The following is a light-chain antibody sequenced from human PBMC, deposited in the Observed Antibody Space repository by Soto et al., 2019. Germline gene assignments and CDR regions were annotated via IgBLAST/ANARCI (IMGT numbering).Light chain of an antibody. V-gene: IGKV3-11*01. J-gene: IGKJ1*01. CDR1: QSVSSY. CDR2: HTS. Sequence: EIVLTQSPATLSLFPGERATLSCRASQSVSSYLAWYQQRPGQAPRLLIYHTSYRATGIPDRFSGSGSGTDFTLTISRLEPEEFAVYYCQQSGESQWTVGHGTKVDIK. CDR3: QQSGESQWT.